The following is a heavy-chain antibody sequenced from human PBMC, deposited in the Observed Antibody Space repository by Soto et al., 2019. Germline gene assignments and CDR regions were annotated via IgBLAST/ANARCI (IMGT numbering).Heavy chain of an antibody. V-gene: IGHV3-11*05. Sequence: XXSLRLSCAASGFTFSDYYMSWIPQAPGKGLEWVSYISSSSSYTNYADSVKGRFTISRDNAKNSLYLQMNSLKTEDTAVYYCTTDPVTMIVVVPSSGWGQGTLVTVSS. J-gene: IGHJ4*02. CDR2: ISSSSSYT. CDR3: TTDPVTMIVVVPSSG. D-gene: IGHD3-22*01. CDR1: GFTFSDYY.